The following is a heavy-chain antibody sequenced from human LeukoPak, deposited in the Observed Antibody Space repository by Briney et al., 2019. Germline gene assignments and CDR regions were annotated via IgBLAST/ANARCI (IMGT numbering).Heavy chain of an antibody. Sequence: SETLSLTCTVSGGSISSYYWSWIRQPPGKGLDWIGYIYYSGSTNYNPSLKSRVTISVDTSKNQFSLKLSSVTAADTAVYYCARCRWGSSWYGMDVWGKGTTVTVSS. CDR1: GGSISSYY. J-gene: IGHJ6*04. D-gene: IGHD6-13*01. V-gene: IGHV4-59*01. CDR2: IYYSGST. CDR3: ARCRWGSSWYGMDV.